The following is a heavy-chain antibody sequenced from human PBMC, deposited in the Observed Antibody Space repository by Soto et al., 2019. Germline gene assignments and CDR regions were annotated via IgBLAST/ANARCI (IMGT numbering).Heavy chain of an antibody. Sequence: SETLSLTCTVSGDSMSSYYWSWFRQPPGKGLEWIGYIYYSGSTNYNPSLKSRVTISVDTSKNQFSLKLTSVTAADTAVYYCARHRIPGSWSAFDDWGQGTLVIVSS. CDR1: GDSMSSYY. V-gene: IGHV4-59*08. D-gene: IGHD6-13*01. J-gene: IGHJ4*02. CDR3: ARHRIPGSWSAFDD. CDR2: IYYSGST.